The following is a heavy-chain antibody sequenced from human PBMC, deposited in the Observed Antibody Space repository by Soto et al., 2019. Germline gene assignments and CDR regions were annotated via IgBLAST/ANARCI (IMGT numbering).Heavy chain of an antibody. CDR3: ARVRYSSSWYRGYYFDY. J-gene: IGHJ4*02. Sequence: QVQLVQSGAEVKKPGSSVKVSCKASGGTFSSYAISWVRQAPGQGLEWMGGIIPIFGTANYAQKFQGRVTITADESTSTAYMELSSLRSEDTAVYYCARVRYSSSWYRGYYFDYWGQGTLGNVSS. CDR1: GGTFSSYA. V-gene: IGHV1-69*01. D-gene: IGHD6-13*01. CDR2: IIPIFGTA.